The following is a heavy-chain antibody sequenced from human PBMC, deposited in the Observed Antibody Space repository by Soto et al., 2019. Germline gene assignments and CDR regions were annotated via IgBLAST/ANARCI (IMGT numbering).Heavy chain of an antibody. V-gene: IGHV3-23*01. D-gene: IGHD2-15*01. CDR1: GITIRNYP. J-gene: IGHJ4*02. Sequence: EVQLQESGGGLVQPGGSLRLSCAASGITIRNYPMSWVRQAPGKGLDWVSGISGSGDRTYYADSAKGRFTISKDFSKNSLSLPQDSLRVEDTAVYFCVKDDGGNPSTEPHWGQGTLVTVSS. CDR2: ISGSGDRT. CDR3: VKDDGGNPSTEPH.